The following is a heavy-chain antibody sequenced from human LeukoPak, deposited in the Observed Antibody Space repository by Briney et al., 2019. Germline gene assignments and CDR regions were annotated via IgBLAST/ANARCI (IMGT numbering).Heavy chain of an antibody. CDR2: ISGSGGST. V-gene: IGHV3-23*01. CDR3: AKDSRVTRSYSSSWPDAFDI. D-gene: IGHD6-13*01. J-gene: IGHJ3*02. Sequence: PGGSLRLSCEASGLSSSSYAMSWVRQASGKGLEWVSGISGSGGSTYYTDSVKGRFTISRDNSKNTLYLQMNSLRAEDTAVYYCAKDSRVTRSYSSSWPDAFDIWGQGTMVTVSS. CDR1: GLSSSSYA.